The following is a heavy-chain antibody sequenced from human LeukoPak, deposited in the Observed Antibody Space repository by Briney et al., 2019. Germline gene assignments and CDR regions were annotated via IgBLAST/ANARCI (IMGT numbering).Heavy chain of an antibody. V-gene: IGHV1-58*02. D-gene: IGHD2-15*01. Sequence: ASVKVSCKASGGTFSSYAISWVRQARGQRLEWIGWIVVGSGNTNSAQKFQERVTITRDMSTSTAYMELSGLRSEDTAVYYCAATVHYCSGGGCYNHYYGMDVWGRGTTVTVSS. CDR3: AATVHYCSGGGCYNHYYGMDV. CDR2: IVVGSGNT. J-gene: IGHJ6*02. CDR1: GGTFSSYA.